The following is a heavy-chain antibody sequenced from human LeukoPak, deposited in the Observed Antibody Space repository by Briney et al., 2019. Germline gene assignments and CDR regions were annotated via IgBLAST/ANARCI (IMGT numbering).Heavy chain of an antibody. CDR1: GFTFSSYA. J-gene: IGHJ4*02. Sequence: GGSLRLSCAASGFTFSSYAMHWVRQAPGKGLEWVAVISYDGSNKYYADSVKGRFTISRDNSKNTLYLQMNSLRAEDTAVYYCAREPVAGTSFDYWGQGTLVTVSS. CDR2: ISYDGSNK. CDR3: AREPVAGTSFDY. V-gene: IGHV3-30*04. D-gene: IGHD6-19*01.